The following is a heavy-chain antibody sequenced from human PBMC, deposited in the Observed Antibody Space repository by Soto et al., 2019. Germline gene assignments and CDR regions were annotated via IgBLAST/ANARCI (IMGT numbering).Heavy chain of an antibody. CDR3: ARLRWETENNWFDP. CDR1: GDSISSVDHY. V-gene: IGHV4-30-4*01. D-gene: IGHD1-26*01. Sequence: SETLSLTCTVSGDSISSVDHYWSWSRQPPGKGLEWMGYISHSGSTHYNPSLNSRLTISIDTSTNRFSLNLTSVTAADTAVYFCARLRWETENNWFDPWGQGALVTVPQ. J-gene: IGHJ5*02. CDR2: ISHSGST.